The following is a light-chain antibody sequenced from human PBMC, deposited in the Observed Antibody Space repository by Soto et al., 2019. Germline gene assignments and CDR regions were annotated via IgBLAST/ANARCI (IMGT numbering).Light chain of an antibody. Sequence: SYELTQPPSVSVAPGKTASITCEGNNIGRKSVHWYQQRPRQAPMVVIYYDGDRPSGIPERFSGSNSGTAATLTISGVEAGDEADYYCQVWDSGVDHIIFGGGTKLTVL. CDR3: QVWDSGVDHII. CDR1: NIGRKS. J-gene: IGLJ2*01. CDR2: YDG. V-gene: IGLV3-21*04.